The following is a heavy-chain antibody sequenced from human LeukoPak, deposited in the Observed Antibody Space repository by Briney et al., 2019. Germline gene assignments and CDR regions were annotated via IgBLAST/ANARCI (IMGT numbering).Heavy chain of an antibody. D-gene: IGHD1-26*01. Sequence: QTGGSLRLSCAASGFTFSSYAMSWVRQAPGKGLEWVSAISGSGGSTYYADSVKGRFTISRDNSKNTLYLQMNSLRAEDTAVYYCAKDPARWELLRPSNFDYWGQGTLVTVSS. CDR3: AKDPARWELLRPSNFDY. CDR2: ISGSGGST. CDR1: GFTFSSYA. J-gene: IGHJ4*02. V-gene: IGHV3-23*01.